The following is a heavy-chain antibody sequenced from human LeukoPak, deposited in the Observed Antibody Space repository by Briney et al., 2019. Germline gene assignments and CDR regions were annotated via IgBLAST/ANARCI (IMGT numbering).Heavy chain of an antibody. CDR2: ISYDGSNK. Sequence: GGSLRLSCAASGFTFSSYAMHWVRQAPGKGLEWVAVISYDGSNKYYADSVKGRFTISRDNSKNTLYLQMNSLRAEDTAVYHCARTYYYGSGSYYKGYFDYWGQGTLVTVSS. J-gene: IGHJ4*02. CDR1: GFTFSSYA. CDR3: ARTYYYGSGSYYKGYFDY. D-gene: IGHD3-10*01. V-gene: IGHV3-30-3*01.